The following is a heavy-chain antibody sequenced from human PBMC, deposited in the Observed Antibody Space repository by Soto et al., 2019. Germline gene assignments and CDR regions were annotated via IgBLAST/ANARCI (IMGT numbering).Heavy chain of an antibody. CDR2: ISSSSSYI. Sequence: GGSLRLSCAASGFTFSSYSMNWVRQAPGKGLEWVSSISSSSSYIYYADSVKGRFTISRDNAKNSLYLQMNSLRAEDTDVYYCEREGGYGSGSYTDYWGQGTLVTVSS. CDR3: EREGGYGSGSYTDY. CDR1: GFTFSSYS. J-gene: IGHJ4*02. V-gene: IGHV3-21*01. D-gene: IGHD3-10*01.